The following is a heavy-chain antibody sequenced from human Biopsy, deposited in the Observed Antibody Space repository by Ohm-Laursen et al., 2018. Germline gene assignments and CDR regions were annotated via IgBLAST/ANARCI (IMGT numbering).Heavy chain of an antibody. Sequence: PGTLSLTCSVSGGSVGDYFLSWIRLVPGKRPEWIGYTYYRGTSENNPSLRSRVTTSVDISRNQFFLNMKSVTGADTAVYYCAAFPFSGGPAFDIWGQGTTVSVSS. CDR2: TYYRGTS. J-gene: IGHJ3*02. V-gene: IGHV4-59*02. CDR1: GGSVGDYF. D-gene: IGHD2/OR15-2a*01. CDR3: AAFPFSGGPAFDI.